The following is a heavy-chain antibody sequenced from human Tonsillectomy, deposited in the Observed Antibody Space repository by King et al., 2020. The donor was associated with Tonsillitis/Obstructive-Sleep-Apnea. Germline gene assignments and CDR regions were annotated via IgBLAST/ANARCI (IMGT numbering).Heavy chain of an antibody. V-gene: IGHV3-33*01. CDR1: GFTFRTYG. CDR3: AGWLDSGLHV. CDR2: IWHDGTNK. J-gene: IGHJ6*02. Sequence: VQLVESGGGVVQPGRSLRLSCAASGFTFRTYGMHWVRQAPGKGLEWVAAIWHDGTNKYYADSVKGRSTISRDNSKKTLYLQLNSLRVEDTAVYYCAGWLDSGLHVWGQGTTVPVSS. D-gene: IGHD6-19*01.